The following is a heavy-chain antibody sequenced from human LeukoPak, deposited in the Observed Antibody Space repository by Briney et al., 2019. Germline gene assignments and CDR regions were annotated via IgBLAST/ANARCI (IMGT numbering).Heavy chain of an antibody. CDR3: ARGSPPDY. D-gene: IGHD2-15*01. CDR1: GFTFSDYY. Sequence: GGSLRLSSAASGFTFSDYYMSWIRQAPGKGLEWVSYISRNSYTNYADSVKGRFTISRDNAKNSLYLQMNSLRAEDTAVYYCARGSPPDYWGQGTLVTVSS. J-gene: IGHJ4*02. V-gene: IGHV3-11*05. CDR2: ISRNSYT.